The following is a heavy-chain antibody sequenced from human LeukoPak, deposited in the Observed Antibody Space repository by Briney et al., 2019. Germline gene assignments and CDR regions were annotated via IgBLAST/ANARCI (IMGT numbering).Heavy chain of an antibody. CDR3: ARVLAYYDSGTYPRARPFDI. V-gene: IGHV1-2*02. D-gene: IGHD3-10*01. Sequence: ASVKVSCKASGFTFTGFYMHWARQAPGQGLEWVGWINPNSGGTNYAQKFQGRVTMTRDTSISTAYLELSRLRSDDTAVYYCARVLAYYDSGTYPRARPFDIWGQGTMVTVSS. CDR1: GFTFTGFY. CDR2: INPNSGGT. J-gene: IGHJ3*02.